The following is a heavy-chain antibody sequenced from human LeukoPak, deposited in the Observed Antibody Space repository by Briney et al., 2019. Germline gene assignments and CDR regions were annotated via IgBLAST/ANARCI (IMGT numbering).Heavy chain of an antibody. V-gene: IGHV4-59*12. Sequence: SETLSLTCTVSGGSISSYYWSWIRQPPGKGLEWIGYIYYSGSTNYNPSLKSRVTISVDTSKNQSSLKLSSVTAADTAVYYCARGNYYDSSAYYPQWGQGTLVTVSS. D-gene: IGHD3-22*01. CDR2: IYYSGST. CDR3: ARGNYYDSSAYYPQ. CDR1: GGSISSYY. J-gene: IGHJ4*02.